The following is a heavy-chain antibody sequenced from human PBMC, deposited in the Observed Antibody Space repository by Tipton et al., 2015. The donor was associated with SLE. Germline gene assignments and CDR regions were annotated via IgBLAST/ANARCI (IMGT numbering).Heavy chain of an antibody. CDR1: GLTFRDYW. Sequence: SLRLSCRASGLTFRDYWMHWVRQAPGKGLVWVSRINVDGGSTSYEDSVNGRFTISRDNAKNSLFLQMNSLRAEDTAVYYCARVNWYGAISYVPFDIWGQGTVVTVSS. J-gene: IGHJ3*02. D-gene: IGHD1-26*01. CDR3: ARVNWYGAISYVPFDI. CDR2: INVDGGST. V-gene: IGHV3-74*01.